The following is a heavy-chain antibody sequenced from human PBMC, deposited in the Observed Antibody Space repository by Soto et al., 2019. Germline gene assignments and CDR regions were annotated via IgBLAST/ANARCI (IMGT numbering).Heavy chain of an antibody. CDR1: GGTFSSYT. CDR3: ARGIRSSGWYGDYYYYGMDV. V-gene: IGHV1-69*02. Sequence: SVKVSCKASGGTFSSYTISWVRQAPGQGLEWMGRIIPILGIANYAQKFQGRVTITADKSTSTAYMELSSLRSEDTAVYYCARGIRSSGWYGDYYYYGMDVWGQGTTVTVSS. J-gene: IGHJ6*02. D-gene: IGHD6-19*01. CDR2: IIPILGIA.